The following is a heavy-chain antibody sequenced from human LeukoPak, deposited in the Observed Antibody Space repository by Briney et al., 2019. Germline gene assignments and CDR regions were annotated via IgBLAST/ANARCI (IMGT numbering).Heavy chain of an antibody. D-gene: IGHD1-26*01. CDR2: IYSGGST. CDR1: GFTFSSYS. J-gene: IGHJ5*02. V-gene: IGHV3-53*01. CDR3: ARGRSGSFNWFDP. Sequence: GGSLRLSCAVSGFTFSSYSMNWVRQAPGKGLEFVPVIYSGGSTYYADSVKGRFTISRDNSENTLYLQMNSLTAEDTAVYYCARGRSGSFNWFDPWGQGTLVTVSS.